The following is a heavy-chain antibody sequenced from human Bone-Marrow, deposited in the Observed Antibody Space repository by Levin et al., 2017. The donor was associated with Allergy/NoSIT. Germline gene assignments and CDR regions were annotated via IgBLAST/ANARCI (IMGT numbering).Heavy chain of an antibody. CDR3: VRAAKSETVGMIHFDS. Sequence: SETLSLTCAVSGDSVSSNSAAWNLIRQSPSRGLEWLGRIYYRSKWYNDYAVSLRSRITINLDTSKNQFSLQLTSVTPEDTAVYDCVRAAKSETVGMIHFDSWGQGSLVTVSS. V-gene: IGHV6-1*01. J-gene: IGHJ4*02. CDR1: GDSVSSNSAA. D-gene: IGHD3-3*01. CDR2: IYYRSKWYN.